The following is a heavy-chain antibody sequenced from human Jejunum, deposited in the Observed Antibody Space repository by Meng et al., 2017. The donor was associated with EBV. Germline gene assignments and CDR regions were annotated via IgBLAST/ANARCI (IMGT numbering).Heavy chain of an antibody. J-gene: IGHJ4*02. V-gene: IGHV4-4*02. Sequence: QVQLQESGPGLVQPSGTLSLTCTVSGGSINSKNWWHWVRQAPGKGLEWIGEIDHSGSTHYNPSLKSRVTISLGTSMNQFSLELTSPTAADTAVYYCARDSQYLARGYFDDWGQGALGTVVS. D-gene: IGHD2/OR15-2a*01. CDR3: ARDSQYLARGYFDD. CDR1: GGSINSKNW. CDR2: IDHSGST.